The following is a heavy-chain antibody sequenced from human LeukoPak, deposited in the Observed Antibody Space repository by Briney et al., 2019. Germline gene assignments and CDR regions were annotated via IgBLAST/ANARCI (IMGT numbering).Heavy chain of an antibody. D-gene: IGHD6-19*01. CDR1: GYTFTEYY. Sequence: ASVKVSCKASGYTFTEYYMHWVRPAPGQGLEGMGWINPNRGATKYAQKFQGRVTMTRDTSISTLYMELSRLRSDDTAVYYCARVRAYSSGWNFGYWGQGTLVTVSS. J-gene: IGHJ4*02. CDR2: INPNRGAT. V-gene: IGHV1-2*02. CDR3: ARVRAYSSGWNFGY.